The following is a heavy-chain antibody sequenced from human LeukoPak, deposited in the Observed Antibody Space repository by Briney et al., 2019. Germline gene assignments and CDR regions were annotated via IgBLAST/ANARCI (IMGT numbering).Heavy chain of an antibody. CDR2: IYPGDSDT. V-gene: IGHV5-51*01. CDR3: ARHEYYYDSSGSYLLDYFDY. J-gene: IGHJ4*02. D-gene: IGHD3-22*01. Sequence: GESLKISCKGSGYSFTTYWIGWVRQMPGKGLEWMGIIYPGDSDTRYSPSFQGQVTISADKSISTAYLQWSSLKASDTAMYYCARHEYYYDSSGSYLLDYFDYWGQGTLVTVSS. CDR1: GYSFTTYW.